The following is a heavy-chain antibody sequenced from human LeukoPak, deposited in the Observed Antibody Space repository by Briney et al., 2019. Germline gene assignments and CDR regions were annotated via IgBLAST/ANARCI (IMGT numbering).Heavy chain of an antibody. CDR3: ASSTYDSSGYALSSWYFDL. CDR1: AGSISSGGYY. V-gene: IGHV4-31*03. CDR2: IYYSGST. Sequence: ASETLSLTCTASAGSISSGGYYWSWIRQHPGKGLEWIGYIYYSGSTYYNPSLKSRVTISVDTSKNQFSLKLSSVTAADTAVYYCASSTYDSSGYALSSWYFDLWGCGTLVTVSS. J-gene: IGHJ2*01. D-gene: IGHD3-22*01.